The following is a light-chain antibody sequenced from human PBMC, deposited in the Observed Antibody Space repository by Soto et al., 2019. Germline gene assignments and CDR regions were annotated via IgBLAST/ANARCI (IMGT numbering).Light chain of an antibody. V-gene: IGLV2-14*01. Sequence: QSVLTQPASVSGSPGQSITISCTGTSSDVGRYKYVSWYQQYPGKAPKFMIYEVSNRPSGVSNRFSGSKSGNTASLTISGLQAEDEADYYCCSYTSSSTWVFGGGTKLTVL. CDR1: SSDVGRYKY. CDR3: CSYTSSSTWV. CDR2: EVS. J-gene: IGLJ3*02.